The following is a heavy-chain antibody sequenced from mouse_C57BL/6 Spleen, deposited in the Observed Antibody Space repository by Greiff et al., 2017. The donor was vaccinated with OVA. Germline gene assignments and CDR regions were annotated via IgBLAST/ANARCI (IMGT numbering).Heavy chain of an antibody. CDR3: ARDWDGDYAMDY. V-gene: IGHV5-16*01. CDR2: INYDGSST. J-gene: IGHJ4*01. CDR1: GFTFSDYY. D-gene: IGHD4-1*01. Sequence: EVKLVESEGGLVQPGSSMKLSCTASGFTFSDYYMAWVRQVPEKGLEWVANINYDGSSTYYLDSLKSRFIISRDNAKNILYLQMSSLKSEDTATYYCARDWDGDYAMDYWGQGTSVTVSS.